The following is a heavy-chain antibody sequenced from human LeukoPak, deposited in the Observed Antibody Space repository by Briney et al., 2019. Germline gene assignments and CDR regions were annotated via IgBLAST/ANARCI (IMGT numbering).Heavy chain of an antibody. V-gene: IGHV1-2*06. CDR2: INPNTGGT. Sequence: ASVKVSCKASGYTFTDYYIHWVRQAPGQGLEWMGHINPNTGGTNYAQKFQGRVTMTRDTSINTAYMDLSRLTSDDTAIYYCARGPFGSSHYSCFDPWGQGTLVTVSS. J-gene: IGHJ5*02. CDR3: ARGPFGSSHYSCFDP. D-gene: IGHD6-13*01. CDR1: GYTFTDYY.